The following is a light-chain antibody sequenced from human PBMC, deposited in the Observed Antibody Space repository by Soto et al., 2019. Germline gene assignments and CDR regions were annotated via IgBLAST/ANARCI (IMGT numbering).Light chain of an antibody. CDR3: QQTYTTPPET. V-gene: IGKV1-33*01. CDR2: DAS. Sequence: DIQMTQSPSSLSAAVGDRVSITCQASQDISNYLNWYQQKPGKAPKLLIYDASNLETGVPSRFSGRGYGTNFTLIISSLQPEDFATYYCQQTYTTPPETFGPGTKVDIK. CDR1: QDISNY. J-gene: IGKJ3*01.